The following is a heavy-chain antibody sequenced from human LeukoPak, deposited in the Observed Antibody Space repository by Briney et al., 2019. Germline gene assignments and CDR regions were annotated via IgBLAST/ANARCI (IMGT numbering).Heavy chain of an antibody. CDR1: GFTFSSYA. CDR2: ISGSGGST. V-gene: IGHV3-23*01. J-gene: IGHJ4*02. CDR3: VKGIMRGLSFDY. Sequence: GGSLRLSCAASGFTFSSYAMSWVRQAPGKGLEWVSAISGSGGSTYYADSVKGRFTISRDNSKNTLYLQMNSLRAEDTAVYYCVKGIMRGLSFDYWGQGTLVTVSS. D-gene: IGHD3-16*01.